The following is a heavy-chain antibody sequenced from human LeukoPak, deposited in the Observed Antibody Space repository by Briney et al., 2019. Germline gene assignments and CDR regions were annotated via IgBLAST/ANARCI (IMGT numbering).Heavy chain of an antibody. D-gene: IGHD3-16*02. Sequence: GGSLRLSCAASGFTVTSNYMNWVRQAPGKGLEWVSIIYSGGSTYYADSVKGRFTISRDNSKNTLYLQMNSLRAEDTAVYCCARAWGLSAYVDFDYWGQGTLVTVSS. CDR2: IYSGGST. J-gene: IGHJ4*02. CDR1: GFTVTSNY. V-gene: IGHV3-66*01. CDR3: ARAWGLSAYVDFDY.